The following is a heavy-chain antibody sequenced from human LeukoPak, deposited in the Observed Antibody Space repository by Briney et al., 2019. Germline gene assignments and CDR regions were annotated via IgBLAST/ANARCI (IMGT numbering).Heavy chain of an antibody. CDR1: GFTFSAYN. D-gene: IGHD3-10*01. J-gene: IGHJ3*02. CDR2: ISSRGNYI. Sequence: GGSLRLSCAASGFTFSAYNMNWVRQAPGKGLEWVSSISSRGNYIYYTDSVKGRFTISRDNTKNSLYLQMNSLRAEDTAVYYCARDYYDSGTYYYDAFDTWGQGTMVTVSS. CDR3: ARDYYDSGTYYYDAFDT. V-gene: IGHV3-21*01.